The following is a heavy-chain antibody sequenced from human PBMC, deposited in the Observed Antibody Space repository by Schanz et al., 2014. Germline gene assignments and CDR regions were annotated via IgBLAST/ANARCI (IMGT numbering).Heavy chain of an antibody. Sequence: QVQLQESGPGLLKPSETLSLTCTFSGGSIRSYFWSWIRQPPGKGLEWIGYIYYSGSSDYNPSLKSRVTISVDTSKNQFSLNLSSATAADTAVYYCARDRGHGDLPGDIWGQGTMVTVSS. V-gene: IGHV4-59*12. D-gene: IGHD4-17*01. J-gene: IGHJ3*02. CDR1: GGSIRSYF. CDR2: IYYSGSS. CDR3: ARDRGHGDLPGDI.